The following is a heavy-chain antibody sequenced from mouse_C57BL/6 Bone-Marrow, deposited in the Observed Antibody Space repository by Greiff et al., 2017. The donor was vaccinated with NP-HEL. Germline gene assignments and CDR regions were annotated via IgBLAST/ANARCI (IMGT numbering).Heavy chain of an antibody. D-gene: IGHD1-1*01. Sequence: AQLQQPGAELVKPGASVKMSCKASGYTFPSYWITWVKQRPGQGLEWLGDLYPGSGSTNYTEKFKSKATLTVDTSSSTAYMQLSSLTSEDSAVYYCARRYYGSSPYAMDYWGQGTSVTVSS. V-gene: IGHV1-55*01. CDR2: LYPGSGST. CDR3: ARRYYGSSPYAMDY. J-gene: IGHJ4*01. CDR1: GYTFPSYW.